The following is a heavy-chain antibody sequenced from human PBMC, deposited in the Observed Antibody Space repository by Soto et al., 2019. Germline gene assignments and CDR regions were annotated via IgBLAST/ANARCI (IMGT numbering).Heavy chain of an antibody. D-gene: IGHD1-26*01. CDR2: TDPSGSYT. CDR1: GYSFTSYW. J-gene: IGHJ4*02. V-gene: IGHV5-10-1*01. CDR3: ARHSDKEVGATPFDY. Sequence: GESLKISCKGSGYSFTSYWISWVRQMPGKGLEWMGRTDPSGSYTNYSPSFQGHVTISADKSISTAYLQWSSLKASDTAMYYCARHSDKEVGATPFDYWGQGTLVTVSS.